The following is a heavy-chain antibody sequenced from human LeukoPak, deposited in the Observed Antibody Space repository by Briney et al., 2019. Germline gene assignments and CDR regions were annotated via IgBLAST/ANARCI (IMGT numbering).Heavy chain of an antibody. CDR2: IYYSGST. Sequence: PSETLSLTCTVSGGSISSSSYYWGWIRQPPGKGLEWIGSIYYSGSTYYNPSLKSRVTISVDTSKNQFSLKLSSVTAADTAVYYCARVFMVRGVTQYYFDYWGQGTLVTVSS. CDR1: GGSISSSSYY. V-gene: IGHV4-39*01. CDR3: ARVFMVRGVTQYYFDY. D-gene: IGHD3-10*01. J-gene: IGHJ4*02.